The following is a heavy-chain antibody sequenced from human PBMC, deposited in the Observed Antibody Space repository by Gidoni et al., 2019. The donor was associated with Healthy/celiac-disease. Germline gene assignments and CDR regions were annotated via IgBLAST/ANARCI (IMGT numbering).Heavy chain of an antibody. Sequence: QVQLQESGPGLVKPSQTLSLTCTVSGCSISRGGYYWSWIRQHPGKGLEWIGYIYYSGSTYYNPSLKSRVTISVDTSKNQFSLKLSSVTAADTAVYYCARNVRESPDRLEFYYWGQGTLVTVSS. CDR3: ARNVRESPDRLEFYY. J-gene: IGHJ4*02. V-gene: IGHV4-31*03. D-gene: IGHD1-1*01. CDR1: GCSISRGGYY. CDR2: IYYSGST.